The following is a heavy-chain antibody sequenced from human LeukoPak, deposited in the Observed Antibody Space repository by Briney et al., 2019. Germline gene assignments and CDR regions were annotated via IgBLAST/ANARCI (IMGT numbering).Heavy chain of an antibody. V-gene: IGHV4-59*12. J-gene: IGHJ5*02. D-gene: IGHD5-18*01. CDR3: ARDGRDTAMATNWFDP. CDR2: IYYSGST. CDR1: GGSISSYY. Sequence: ASETLSLTCTVSGGSISSYYWSWIRQPPGKGLEWIGYIYYSGSTNYNPSLKSRVTMSVDTSKNQFSLKLSSVTAADTAVYYCARDGRDTAMATNWFDPWGQGTLATVSS.